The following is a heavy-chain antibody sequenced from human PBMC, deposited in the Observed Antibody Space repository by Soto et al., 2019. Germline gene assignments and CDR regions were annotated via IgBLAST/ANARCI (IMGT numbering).Heavy chain of an antibody. D-gene: IGHD3-10*01. J-gene: IGHJ4*02. Sequence: GGSLRLCCAATGFTFSSHAMNWVRQAPGKGLEWVSVISFDGTNKYYAESVRGRYTISRDNSKNVLYLDMNSLRPDDTAIYYCARAHGPYCDSSYYGLARNYFDYWGQGALVTVSS. CDR2: ISFDGTNK. V-gene: IGHV3-30-3*01. CDR1: GFTFSSHA. CDR3: ARAHGPYCDSSYYGLARNYFDY.